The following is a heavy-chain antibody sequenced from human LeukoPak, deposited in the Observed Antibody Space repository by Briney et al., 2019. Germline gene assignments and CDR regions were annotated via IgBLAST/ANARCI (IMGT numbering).Heavy chain of an antibody. CDR1: GGTFSSYA. V-gene: IGHV1-69*04. Sequence: SVKVSCKASGGTFSSYAISWVRQAPGQGLEWMGRIIPILGIANYAQKFQGRVTITADKSTSTAYMELSSLRSEDTAVYYCARGGSGTVLTVPWAFDIWGQGTMVTVSS. CDR2: IIPILGIA. J-gene: IGHJ3*02. D-gene: IGHD4/OR15-4a*01. CDR3: ARGGSGTVLTVPWAFDI.